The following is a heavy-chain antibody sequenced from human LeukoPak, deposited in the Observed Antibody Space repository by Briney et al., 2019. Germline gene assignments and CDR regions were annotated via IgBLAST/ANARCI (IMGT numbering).Heavy chain of an antibody. CDR1: GGSFSGYY. D-gene: IGHD3-22*01. V-gene: IGHV4-34*01. CDR3: ASDLYYDSSGYYYDRVD. Sequence: SETLSLTCAVYGGSFSGYYWSRIRQPPGKGLEWIGEINHSGSTNYNPSLKSRVTISVDTSKNQFSLKLSSVTAADTAVYYCASDLYYDSSGYYYDRVDWGQGTLVTVSS. CDR2: INHSGST. J-gene: IGHJ4*02.